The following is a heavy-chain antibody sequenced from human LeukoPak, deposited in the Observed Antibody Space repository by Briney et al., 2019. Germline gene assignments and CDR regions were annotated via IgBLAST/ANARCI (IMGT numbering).Heavy chain of an antibody. CDR2: ITSGGDYI. CDR1: GFTFNTFN. J-gene: IGHJ4*02. CDR3: AKRYSSSWPFDS. D-gene: IGHD6-13*01. V-gene: IGHV3-21*04. Sequence: GGSLRLFCAASGFTFNTFNMNWVRQAPGKGLEWVSSITSGGDYIYYADSVKGRFTISRDNSKNTLFLQMHSLRVEDTAVYYCAKRYSSSWPFDSWGQGTLVTVSS.